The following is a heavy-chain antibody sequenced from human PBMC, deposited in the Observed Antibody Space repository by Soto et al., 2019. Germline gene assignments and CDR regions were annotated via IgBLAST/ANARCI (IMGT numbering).Heavy chain of an antibody. CDR3: ARTDRDFYGLDV. CDR2: TSAAGDP. CDR1: GSTFRNYD. Sequence: EVQLVESGGGLVQPGGSLRLSCEASGSTFRNYDMHWVRQGTGKGLEWVSGTSAAGDPDYADSVEGRFTISRENAQNSFFLQMNSLRVGDTAVYYCARTDRDFYGLDVWGQGTTVIVSS. V-gene: IGHV3-13*05. J-gene: IGHJ6*02.